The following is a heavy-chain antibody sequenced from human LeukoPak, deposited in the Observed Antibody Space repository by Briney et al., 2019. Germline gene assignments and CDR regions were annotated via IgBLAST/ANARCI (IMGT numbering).Heavy chain of an antibody. CDR3: ARETPSSGWYTGLSFDI. CDR2: TYYRSKWYN. CDR1: GDSVSSNSAA. V-gene: IGHV6-1*01. J-gene: IGHJ3*02. Sequence: SQTLSLTCAISGDSVSSNSAAWNWIRQSPSRGLEWLGRTYYRSKWYNDYAVSVKSRITINPDTSKNQFSLQLNSVTPEDTAVYYCARETPSSGWYTGLSFDIWGQGTMVTVSS. D-gene: IGHD6-19*01.